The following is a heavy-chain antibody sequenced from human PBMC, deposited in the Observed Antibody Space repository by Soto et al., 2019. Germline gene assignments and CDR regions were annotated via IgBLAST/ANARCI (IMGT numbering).Heavy chain of an antibody. CDR1: GFTFGDYA. Sequence: GGSLRLSCTASGFTFGDYAMSWFRQAPGMGLEWVGRIRSKTNNYATAYAASVKGRFTISRDDSKNTVYLQMNSLKTEDTAVYYCSRLVGATSSFDYWGQGTLVTVSS. D-gene: IGHD1-26*01. CDR2: IRSKTNNYAT. CDR3: SRLVGATSSFDY. V-gene: IGHV3-73*01. J-gene: IGHJ4*02.